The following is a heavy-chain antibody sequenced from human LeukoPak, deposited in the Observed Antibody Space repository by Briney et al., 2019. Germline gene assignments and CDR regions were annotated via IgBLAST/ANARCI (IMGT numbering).Heavy chain of an antibody. D-gene: IGHD3-16*01. CDR3: AHLGGVVIQN. Sequence: GRSLRLSCAASGFTFSSYAMSWVRQAPGKGLEWVSAISGSGGSTYYADSVKGRFTISRDNAKNSLYLQMNSLRAEDTAVYYCAHLGGVVIQNWGQGTLVTVSS. V-gene: IGHV3-23*01. J-gene: IGHJ1*01. CDR2: ISGSGGST. CDR1: GFTFSSYA.